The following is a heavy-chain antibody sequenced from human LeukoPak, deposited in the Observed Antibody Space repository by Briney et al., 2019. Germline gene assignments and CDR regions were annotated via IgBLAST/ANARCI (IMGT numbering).Heavy chain of an antibody. CDR2: INHRGST. CDR1: GGSFSDYQ. Sequence: PSETLSLTCGVYGGSFSDYQWSWIRQTPGKGLEWIGEINHRGSTNYNPSLKSRVTISVDTSKRQYSLKVNSMTAADTAVYYCARRPDGADYWGQGTLVTVSS. V-gene: IGHV4-34*01. D-gene: IGHD3-16*01. J-gene: IGHJ4*02. CDR3: ARRPDGADY.